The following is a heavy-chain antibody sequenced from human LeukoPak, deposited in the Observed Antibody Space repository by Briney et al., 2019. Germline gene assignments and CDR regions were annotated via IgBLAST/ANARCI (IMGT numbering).Heavy chain of an antibody. V-gene: IGHV3-13*04. CDR3: ARDYPGENVVDI. J-gene: IGHJ3*02. CDR2: IVTAGET. CDR1: GFTFSNYD. Sequence: RGSLRLSCAGSGFTFSNYDMHWGRQATGKGLELVSAIVTAGETYYAGSVMGRFTNSRENDKSSLYLQINSLRAGGTAVYYCARDYPGENVVDILGQGTPVTGFS. D-gene: IGHD3-16*01.